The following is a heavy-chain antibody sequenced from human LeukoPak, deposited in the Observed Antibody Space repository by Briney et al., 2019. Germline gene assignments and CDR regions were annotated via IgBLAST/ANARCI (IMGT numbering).Heavy chain of an antibody. CDR3: ARPGRYYYDSYFDY. Sequence: SETLSLTCTVSGYSISSDYYWGWIRQPPGKGLEWIGEINHSGSTNYNPSLKSRVTISVDTSKNQFSLKLSSVTAADTAVYYCARPGRYYYDSYFDYWGQGTLVTVSS. V-gene: IGHV4-38-2*02. J-gene: IGHJ4*02. CDR1: GYSISSDYY. CDR2: INHSGST. D-gene: IGHD3-22*01.